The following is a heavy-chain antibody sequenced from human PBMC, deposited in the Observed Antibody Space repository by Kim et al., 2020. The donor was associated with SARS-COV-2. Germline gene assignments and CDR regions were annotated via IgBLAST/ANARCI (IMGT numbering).Heavy chain of an antibody. CDR2: IIPILGIA. J-gene: IGHJ6*02. D-gene: IGHD3-10*01. CDR1: GGTFSSYA. CDR3: ARDPHSITMVRGSYYYGMDV. V-gene: IGHV1-69*04. Sequence: SVKVSCKASGGTFSSYAISWVRQAPRQGLEWMGRIIPILGIANYAQKFQGRVTITADKSTSTAYMELSSLRSEDTAVYYCARDPHSITMVRGSYYYGMDVWGQGTTVTVSS.